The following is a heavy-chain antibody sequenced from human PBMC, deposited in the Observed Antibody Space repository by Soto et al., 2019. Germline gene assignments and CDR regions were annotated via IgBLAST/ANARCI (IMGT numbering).Heavy chain of an antibody. D-gene: IGHD5-18*01. CDR3: SKEAGGGPAMVTSYFDY. Sequence: EVQLLESGGGLVQPGGSLRLACAASGITFTNYALSWVRQAPGKGLEWVSGISASGTSTYYADSVKGRFTISRDNSKSTLFLHMNSLRADDTAIYYCSKEAGGGPAMVTSYFDYWGHGTLVTVSS. CDR1: GITFTNYA. CDR2: ISASGTST. J-gene: IGHJ4*01. V-gene: IGHV3-23*01.